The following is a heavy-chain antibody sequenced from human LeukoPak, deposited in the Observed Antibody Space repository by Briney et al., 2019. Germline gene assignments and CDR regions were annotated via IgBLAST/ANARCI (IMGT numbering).Heavy chain of an antibody. CDR3: AKDQALWFGELLYYFDY. J-gene: IGHJ4*02. Sequence: GGSLRLSCAASGFTFSSYAMHWVRQAPGKGLEWVAVISYDGSNKYYADSVKGRFTISRDNSKNTLYLQMNSLRAEDTAVYYCAKDQALWFGELLYYFDYWGQGTLVTVSS. V-gene: IGHV3-30*04. CDR2: ISYDGSNK. CDR1: GFTFSSYA. D-gene: IGHD3-10*01.